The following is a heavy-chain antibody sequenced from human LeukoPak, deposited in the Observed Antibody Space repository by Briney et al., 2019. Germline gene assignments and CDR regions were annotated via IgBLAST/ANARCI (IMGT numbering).Heavy chain of an antibody. CDR3: ARPRDPGNWFDP. J-gene: IGHJ5*02. V-gene: IGHV4-61*02. CDR1: GGSISSGSYY. Sequence: SETLSLTCTVSGGSISSGSYYWSWIRQPAGKGLEWIGRIYTSGSTNYNPSLKSRVTISVDTSKNQFSLKLSSVTAADTAVYYCARPRDPGNWFDPWGQGTLVTVSS. CDR2: IYTSGST.